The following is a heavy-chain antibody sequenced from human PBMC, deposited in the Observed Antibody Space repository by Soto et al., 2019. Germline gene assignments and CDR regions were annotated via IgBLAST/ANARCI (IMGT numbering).Heavy chain of an antibody. D-gene: IGHD2-2*02. J-gene: IGHJ5*02. CDR3: AKVVVPAAISPFDP. CDR2: FRTGGDDGTT. Sequence: GSLRLSFAASGFTFSSYSMSWVRQAPGKGLEWVSGFRTGGDDGTTYYADSVKGRFTISRDNSKNTLYLQMNSLRAEDTAVYYCAKVVVPAAISPFDPWGQGTLVTVSS. CDR1: GFTFSSYS. V-gene: IGHV3-23*01.